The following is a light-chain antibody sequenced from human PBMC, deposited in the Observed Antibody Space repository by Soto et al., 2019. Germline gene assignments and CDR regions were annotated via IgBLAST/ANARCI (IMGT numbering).Light chain of an antibody. CDR1: QSVSSSY. CDR3: QNYNSYSEE. Sequence: EIVLTQSPVTLSLSPGERATLSCSASQSVSSSYLAWYQQKPGQAPRLLIYGASSRATGIPDRFSGSGSGTAFTLTISSLQPDDFATYYCQNYNSYSEEFGQGTKVDIK. CDR2: GAS. J-gene: IGKJ1*01. V-gene: IGKV3-20*01.